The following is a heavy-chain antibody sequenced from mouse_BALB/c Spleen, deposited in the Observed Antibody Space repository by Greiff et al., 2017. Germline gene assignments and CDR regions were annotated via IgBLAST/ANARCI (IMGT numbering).Heavy chain of an antibody. CDR3: ARMEGYDYGAWFAY. CDR1: GFTLSSYT. CDR2: ISNGGGST. J-gene: IGHJ3*01. Sequence: EVMLVESGGGLVQPGGSLKLSCAASGFTLSSYTMSWVRQTPEKRLEWVAYISNGGGSTYYPDTVKGRFTISRDNAKNTLYLQMSSLKSEDTAMYYCARMEGYDYGAWFAYWGQGTLVTVSA. V-gene: IGHV5-12-2*01. D-gene: IGHD2-4*01.